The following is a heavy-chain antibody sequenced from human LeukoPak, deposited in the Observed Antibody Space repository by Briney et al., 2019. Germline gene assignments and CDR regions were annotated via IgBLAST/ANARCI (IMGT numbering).Heavy chain of an antibody. CDR2: IYTSGST. J-gene: IGHJ3*02. CDR1: GGSISSGSYY. Sequence: SQTLSLTCTVSGGSISSGSYYWGWIRQPAGTGLEWIGRIYTSGSTNYNPSLKSRVTISVDTSKNQFSLKLSSVTAADTAVYYCARDGRLRFLEWPLDAFDIWGQGTMVTVSS. CDR3: ARDGRLRFLEWPLDAFDI. V-gene: IGHV4-61*02. D-gene: IGHD3-3*01.